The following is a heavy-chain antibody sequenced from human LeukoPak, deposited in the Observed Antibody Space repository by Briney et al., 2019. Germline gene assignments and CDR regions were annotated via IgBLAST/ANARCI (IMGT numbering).Heavy chain of an antibody. Sequence: SETLSLTCAVYGGSFSGYYWSWIRQPPGKGLEWIGEINHSGSTNYNPSLKSRVTISVDTSKNQLSLKLSSVTAADTAVYYCARGKRSGYSYGIYYFDYWGQGTLVTVSS. CDR1: GGSFSGYY. CDR2: INHSGST. V-gene: IGHV4-34*01. J-gene: IGHJ4*02. D-gene: IGHD5-18*01. CDR3: ARGKRSGYSYGIYYFDY.